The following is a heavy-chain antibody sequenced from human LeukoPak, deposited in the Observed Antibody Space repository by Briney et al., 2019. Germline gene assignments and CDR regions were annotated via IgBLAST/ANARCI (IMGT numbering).Heavy chain of an antibody. V-gene: IGHV3-74*01. D-gene: IGHD4-17*01. CDR3: ARARATVTSRGNYYYMDV. CDR1: GFTFNTYW. CDR2: INADGSDT. Sequence: AGGSLRLSCAASGFTFNTYWMHWVCQAPGKGLVWVSRINADGSDTTYTDSVKGRFTISRDNAKNTLYLQVNSLRAEDTAVYYCARARATVTSRGNYYYMDVWGKGTTVTISS. J-gene: IGHJ6*03.